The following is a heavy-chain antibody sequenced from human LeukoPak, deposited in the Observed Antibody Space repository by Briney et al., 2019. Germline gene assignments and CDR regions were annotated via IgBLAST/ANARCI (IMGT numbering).Heavy chain of an antibody. V-gene: IGHV1-69*06. J-gene: IGHJ6*03. Sequence: SVKVSCKASGGTFSSYAISWVRQAPGQGLEWMGGIIPIFGTANYAQKFQGRVTITADKSTSTAYMELNSLRAEDTAVYYCAKGYDFWSGYSLHGPYYYYYMDVWGKGTTVTVSS. CDR1: GGTFSSYA. CDR2: IIPIFGTA. CDR3: AKGYDFWSGYSLHGPYYYYYMDV. D-gene: IGHD3-3*01.